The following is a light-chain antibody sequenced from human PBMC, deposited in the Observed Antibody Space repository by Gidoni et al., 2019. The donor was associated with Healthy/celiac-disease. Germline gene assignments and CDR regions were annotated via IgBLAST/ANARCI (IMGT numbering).Light chain of an antibody. CDR3: QQYGSYST. Sequence: EIVLTQSPGTLSLSPGERATLSCRASQSVSSSYLAWYQQKPGQAPRLLIYGASSRATGIPDRFSGSGSGTDFTLTISRLEPEEFAVYYCQQYGSYSTFGQRNQGGNQT. CDR2: GAS. V-gene: IGKV3-20*01. J-gene: IGKJ1*01. CDR1: QSVSSSY.